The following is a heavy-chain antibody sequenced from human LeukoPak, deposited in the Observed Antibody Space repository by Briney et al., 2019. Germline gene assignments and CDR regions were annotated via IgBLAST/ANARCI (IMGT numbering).Heavy chain of an antibody. CDR3: AKDGKGATKPYYFDY. CDR1: GFTFSNYD. D-gene: IGHD1-26*01. Sequence: GGSLRLSCAASGFTFSNYDMSWVRQAPGKGLEWVSAISGSGGSTYYADSVKGRFTISRDNSKNTLYVQMNSLRAEDTAVYYCAKDGKGATKPYYFDYWGQGTLVTVSS. CDR2: ISGSGGST. V-gene: IGHV3-23*01. J-gene: IGHJ4*02.